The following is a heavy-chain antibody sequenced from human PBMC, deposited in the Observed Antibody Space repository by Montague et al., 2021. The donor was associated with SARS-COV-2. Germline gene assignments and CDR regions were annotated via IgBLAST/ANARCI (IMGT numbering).Heavy chain of an antibody. J-gene: IGHJ4*02. CDR3: ARWDPQTLTLIGLRGKSASDY. Sequence: SETLSLTRVVYGGSFSGYYWTWIRQSPGKGLEWIAEINHSGTTNYNFNPSLRSRVTISVDTSKSQFSLKLSSVTAADTGVYYCARWDPQTLTLIGLRGKSASDYWGQGTLVTVSS. V-gene: IGHV4-34*01. CDR1: GGSFSGYY. D-gene: IGHD4-23*01. CDR2: INHSGTT.